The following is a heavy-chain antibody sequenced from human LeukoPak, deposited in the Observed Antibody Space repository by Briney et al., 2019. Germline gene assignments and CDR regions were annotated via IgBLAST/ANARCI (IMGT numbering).Heavy chain of an antibody. J-gene: IGHJ6*04. CDR3: ARDLTMIREYYYYGMDV. CDR2: ISYDGSNK. CDR1: RFTFSSYA. Sequence: GGSLSLSCATSRFTFSSYAMHWVRPAPGKGLEWVAVISYDGSNKYYADSVKGRFTISRDNTKKTLYLQMNRLRAEDTAVYYCARDLTMIREYYYYGMDVWGKGTTVTVSS. V-gene: IGHV3-30*04. D-gene: IGHD3-10*01.